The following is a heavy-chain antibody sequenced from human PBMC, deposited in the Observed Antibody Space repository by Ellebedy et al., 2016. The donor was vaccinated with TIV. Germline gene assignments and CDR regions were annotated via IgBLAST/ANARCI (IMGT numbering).Heavy chain of an antibody. CDR3: TRATSGFDL. J-gene: IGHJ2*01. CDR1: GFTFSGHD. D-gene: IGHD6-19*01. Sequence: GESLKISCAASGFTFSGHDMHWVRQATGKGLEWVSAIGTAGDTYYPDSVRGRFTISRENAKNSLYLQMNSLRAEDTAVYYCTRATSGFDLWGRGTLVTVSS. V-gene: IGHV3-13*01. CDR2: IGTAGDT.